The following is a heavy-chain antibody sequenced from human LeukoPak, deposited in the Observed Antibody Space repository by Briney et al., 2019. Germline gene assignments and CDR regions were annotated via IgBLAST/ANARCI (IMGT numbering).Heavy chain of an antibody. V-gene: IGHV3-30-3*01. CDR1: GFTFSSYA. J-gene: IGHJ6*02. CDR2: ISYDGSNK. Sequence: GGSLRLSCAASGFTFSSYAMHWVRQAPGKGLEWVAVISYDGSNKYYADSVKGRFTISRDNSNNTLYLQMNSLRAEDTAVYFCAKALVAGAYDFYGMDVWGQGTTVTVSS. D-gene: IGHD6-19*01. CDR3: AKALVAGAYDFYGMDV.